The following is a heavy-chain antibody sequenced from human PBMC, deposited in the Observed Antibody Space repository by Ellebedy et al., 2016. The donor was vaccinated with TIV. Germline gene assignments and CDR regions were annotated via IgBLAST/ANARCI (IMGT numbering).Heavy chain of an antibody. Sequence: GESLKISXAASGFTFSSYGMHWVRQAPGKGLEWVAVIWYDGSNKYYADSVKGRFTISRDNSKNTLYLQMNSLRAEDTAVYYCARAFPEEYYDFWSGYYFDPWGQGTLVTVSS. J-gene: IGHJ5*02. V-gene: IGHV3-33*01. D-gene: IGHD3-3*01. CDR2: IWYDGSNK. CDR1: GFTFSSYG. CDR3: ARAFPEEYYDFWSGYYFDP.